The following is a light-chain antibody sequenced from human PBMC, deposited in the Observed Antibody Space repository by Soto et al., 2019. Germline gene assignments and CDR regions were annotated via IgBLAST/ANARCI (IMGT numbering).Light chain of an antibody. CDR3: QQYGSSPLT. Sequence: EIVLTQSPGTLSLSPGERATLSCRASQSVSSNFLAWYQQKLGQAPRLLIYGASSRATGIPDRFSGSGSGKDFTLTISRLEPEDFAVYYCQQYGSSPLTFGGGTKVEIK. CDR2: GAS. J-gene: IGKJ4*01. CDR1: QSVSSNF. V-gene: IGKV3-20*01.